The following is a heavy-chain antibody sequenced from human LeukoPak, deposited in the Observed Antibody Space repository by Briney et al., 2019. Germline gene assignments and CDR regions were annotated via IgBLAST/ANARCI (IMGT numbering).Heavy chain of an antibody. CDR2: INAGNGNT. D-gene: IGHD1-26*01. J-gene: IGHJ3*02. V-gene: IGHV1-3*01. Sequence: ASVKVSCKASGYTFTSYAMHWVRQAPGQRLEWMGWINAGNGNTKYSQKFQGRVTITRDTSASTAYMELSSLRSEDTAVYYCASPSYSGSRHTTFPAAFDIWGQGTMVTVSS. CDR3: ASPSYSGSRHTTFPAAFDI. CDR1: GYTFTSYA.